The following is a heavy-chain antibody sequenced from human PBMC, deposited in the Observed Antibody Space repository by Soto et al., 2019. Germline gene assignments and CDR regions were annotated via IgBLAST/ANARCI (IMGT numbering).Heavy chain of an antibody. V-gene: IGHV4-31*03. D-gene: IGHD3-9*01. CDR2: IYNSVNT. Sequence: SETLSLTCTVSGDSLSSGGHYWSWIRQHPGKGLEWIGHIYNSVNTYYSPSLRSRVTISADMSKNQFSLNLRSVTAADTAVYYCARVDHRGYFAILTDYWGQGTLVTVSS. CDR1: GDSLSSGGHY. J-gene: IGHJ4*02. CDR3: ARVDHRGYFAILTDY.